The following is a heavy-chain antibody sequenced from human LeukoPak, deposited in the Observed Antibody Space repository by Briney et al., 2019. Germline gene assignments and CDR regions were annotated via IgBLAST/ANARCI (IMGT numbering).Heavy chain of an antibody. Sequence: GGSLRLSCAASGCTFDDYAMHWVRQAPGKGLEWVSGISWNSGSIGYADSVKGRFTISRDNAKNSLYLQMNSLRAEDTALYYCAKAMGSRSGYAIDYWGPGTLVTVSS. V-gene: IGHV3-9*01. CDR1: GCTFDDYA. D-gene: IGHD5-12*01. CDR3: AKAMGSRSGYAIDY. J-gene: IGHJ4*02. CDR2: ISWNSGSI.